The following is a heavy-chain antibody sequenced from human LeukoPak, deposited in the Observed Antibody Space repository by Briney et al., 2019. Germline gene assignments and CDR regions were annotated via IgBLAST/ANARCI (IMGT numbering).Heavy chain of an antibody. CDR1: GGSFSGYY. V-gene: IGHV4-34*01. Sequence: SETLSLTCAVYGGSFSGYYWSWIRQPPGKGLEWIGEINHSGSTNYNPSLKSRATISVDTSKNQFSLKLSSVPAADTAVDYCARRNNTIFGVVPRGDFDYWGQGTLVTVSS. CDR3: ARRNNTIFGVVPRGDFDY. CDR2: INHSGST. D-gene: IGHD3-3*01. J-gene: IGHJ4*02.